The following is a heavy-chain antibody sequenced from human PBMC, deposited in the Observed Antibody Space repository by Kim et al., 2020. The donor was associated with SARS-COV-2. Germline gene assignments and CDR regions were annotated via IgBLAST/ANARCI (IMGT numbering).Heavy chain of an antibody. D-gene: IGHD4-17*01. CDR3: ARDRPAGATVTIGYFDY. V-gene: IGHV1-69*13. Sequence: SVKVSCKASGGTFSSYAISWVRQAPGQGLEWMGGIIPIFGTANYAQKFQGRVTITADESTSTAYMELSSLRSEDTAVYYCARDRPAGATVTIGYFDYWGQGTLVTVSS. CDR1: GGTFSSYA. J-gene: IGHJ4*02. CDR2: IIPIFGTA.